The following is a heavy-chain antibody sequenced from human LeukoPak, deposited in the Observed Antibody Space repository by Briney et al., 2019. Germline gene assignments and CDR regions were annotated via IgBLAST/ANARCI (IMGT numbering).Heavy chain of an antibody. V-gene: IGHV4-59*01. J-gene: IGHJ4*02. CDR3: ARAYDSSGLLPSGY. Sequence: PSETLSLTCTVSGGSISSYYWSWIRQPPGKGLEWIGYVHHSGSTNYNPSLKSRVTISVDTSKNQFSLKLSSVTAADTAVYYCARAYDSSGLLPSGYWGPGTLVTVSS. CDR2: VHHSGST. D-gene: IGHD3-22*01. CDR1: GGSISSYY.